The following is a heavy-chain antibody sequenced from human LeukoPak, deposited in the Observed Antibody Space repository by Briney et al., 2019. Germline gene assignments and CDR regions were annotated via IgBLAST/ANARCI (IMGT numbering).Heavy chain of an antibody. Sequence: PGVSLTLFCAASGFGFNSYHMTWVRQSPGGGLEWVSFIYFCGDTTYYADSVKGRFTICRVNSKNVLYLQMTSLRVHDPAFYCCAKKSRSPRQGPLDIWGQGTMVTVSS. CDR3: AKKSRSPRQGPLDI. CDR2: IYFCGDTT. J-gene: IGHJ3*02. V-gene: IGHV3-23*01. CDR1: GFGFNSYH.